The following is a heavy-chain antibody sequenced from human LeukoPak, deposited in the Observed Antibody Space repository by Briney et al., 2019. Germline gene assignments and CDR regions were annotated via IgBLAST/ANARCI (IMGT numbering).Heavy chain of an antibody. CDR1: GASISSSY. CDR2: IYYNGNT. J-gene: IGHJ3*02. D-gene: IGHD3-22*01. Sequence: SGTLSLTCTVSGASISSSYWSWIRQPPRKRLEWIGYIYYNGNTNSNPSLKSRVTISADTPKNQFSLRLSSVTAADSAVYYCVRGNYDNRGYSNAFDIWGQGAMVTVSS. V-gene: IGHV4-59*01. CDR3: VRGNYDNRGYSNAFDI.